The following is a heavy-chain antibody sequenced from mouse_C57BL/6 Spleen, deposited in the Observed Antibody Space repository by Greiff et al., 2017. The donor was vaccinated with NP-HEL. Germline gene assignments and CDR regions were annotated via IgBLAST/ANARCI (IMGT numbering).Heavy chain of an antibody. D-gene: IGHD2-5*01. CDR2: ISNGGGST. CDR3: ARHNYSNYVGAMDY. Sequence: EVHLVESGGGLVQPGGSLKLSCAASGFTFSDYYMYWVRQTPEKRLEWVAYISNGGGSTYYPDTVKGRFTISRDNAKNTLYLQMSRLKSEDTAMYYCARHNYSNYVGAMDYWGQGTSVTVSS. CDR1: GFTFSDYY. V-gene: IGHV5-12*01. J-gene: IGHJ4*01.